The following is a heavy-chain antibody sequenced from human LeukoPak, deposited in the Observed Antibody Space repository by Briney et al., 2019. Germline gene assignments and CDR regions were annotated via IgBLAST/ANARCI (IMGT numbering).Heavy chain of an antibody. D-gene: IGHD2-21*02. J-gene: IGHJ4*02. CDR2: TYYRSKWYN. V-gene: IGHV6-1*01. CDR3: AREQDYIVVVTAKGAGLNDY. Sequence: SQTLSLTCAISGDSVSSNSAAWNWIRQSPSRGLEWLGRTYYRSKWYNDYAVSVKSRITINPDTSKNQFSLQLNSVTPEDTAVYYCAREQDYIVVVTAKGAGLNDYWGQGTLVTVSS. CDR1: GDSVSSNSAA.